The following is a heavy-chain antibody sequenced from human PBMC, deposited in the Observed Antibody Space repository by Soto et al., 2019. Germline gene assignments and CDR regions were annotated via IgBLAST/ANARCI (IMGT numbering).Heavy chain of an antibody. CDR3: ARDRSDDSSGYHFLDY. J-gene: IGHJ4*02. CDR2: IYHSGST. D-gene: IGHD3-22*01. V-gene: IGHV4-30-2*01. CDR1: GGSISSGGYS. Sequence: SETLSLTCAVSGGSISSGGYSWSWIRQPPGKGLEWIGYIYHSGSTYYNPSLKSRVTISVDRSKNQFSLKLSSVTAADTAVYYCARDRSDDSSGYHFLDYWGQGTLVTVSS.